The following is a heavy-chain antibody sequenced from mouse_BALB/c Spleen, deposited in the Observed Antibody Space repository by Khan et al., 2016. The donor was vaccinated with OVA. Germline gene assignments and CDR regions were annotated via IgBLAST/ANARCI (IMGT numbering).Heavy chain of an antibody. J-gene: IGHJ4*01. D-gene: IGHD1-1*01. Sequence: QVQLQQSGAELAKPGASVKMSCKASGYTFTSYWMHWVKQRPGQGLEWIGYINPSTGYTEYNQKFTDKATLTADKSSSTAYMQLSSLTSEDSAVYDCASYYGSSYAMDYWGQGTSVTVSS. CDR1: GYTFTSYW. V-gene: IGHV1-7*01. CDR2: INPSTGYT. CDR3: ASYYGSSYAMDY.